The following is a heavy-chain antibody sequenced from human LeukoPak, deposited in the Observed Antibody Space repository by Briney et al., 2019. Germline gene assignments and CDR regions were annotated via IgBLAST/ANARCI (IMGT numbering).Heavy chain of an antibody. D-gene: IGHD5-12*01. CDR2: ISYDGSNK. J-gene: IGHJ4*02. V-gene: IGHV3-30*18. CDR3: AKDHEPDGYNSPHFDY. CDR1: GFTFSSYG. Sequence: PGGSLRLSCAASGFTFSSYGMPWVRQAPGKGLEWVAVISYDGSNKYYADSVKGRFTISRDNSKNTLYLQMNSLRAEDTAVYYCAKDHEPDGYNSPHFDYWGQGTLVTVSS.